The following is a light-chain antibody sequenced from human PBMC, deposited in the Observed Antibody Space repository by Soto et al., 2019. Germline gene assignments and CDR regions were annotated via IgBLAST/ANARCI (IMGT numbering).Light chain of an antibody. CDR2: QAS. CDR1: QSISIW. Sequence: DIQMTQSPSTLSASVGDRVTTTCRASQSISIWLAWYQQKPGKAPKLLIYQASTLESGVPSRFSGSGSGTEFALTITSLQPDDFATYYCQHYNSYPVTFGGGTKVEIK. V-gene: IGKV1-5*03. CDR3: QHYNSYPVT. J-gene: IGKJ4*01.